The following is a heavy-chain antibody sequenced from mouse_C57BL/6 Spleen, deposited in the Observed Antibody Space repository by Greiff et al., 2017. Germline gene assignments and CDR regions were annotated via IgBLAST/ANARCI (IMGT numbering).Heavy chain of an antibody. D-gene: IGHD1-1*01. V-gene: IGHV2-9-1*01. Sequence: QVQLKESGPGLVAPSQSLSITCTVSGFSLTSYAISWVRQPPGKGLEWLGVIWTGGGTNYNSALKSRLSISQDNSKSQVFLKMNSLQTDDTARYYCARNYYGSRWGYFDVWGTGTTVTVSS. CDR1: GFSLTSYA. CDR3: ARNYYGSRWGYFDV. J-gene: IGHJ1*03. CDR2: IWTGGGT.